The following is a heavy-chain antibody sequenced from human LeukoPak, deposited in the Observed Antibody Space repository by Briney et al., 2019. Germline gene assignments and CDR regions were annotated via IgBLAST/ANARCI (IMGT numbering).Heavy chain of an antibody. V-gene: IGHV3-9*03. D-gene: IGHD1-14*01. CDR1: GFTFDDYA. Sequence: GRSLRLSCEASGFTFDDYAMHWVRQAPGKGLEWVSGISWNSGSIGYADSVKGRFTISRDNAKNSLYLQMNSLRAEDMALYYCAKGGAEPYFDYWGQGTLVTVPS. J-gene: IGHJ4*02. CDR2: ISWNSGSI. CDR3: AKGGAEPYFDY.